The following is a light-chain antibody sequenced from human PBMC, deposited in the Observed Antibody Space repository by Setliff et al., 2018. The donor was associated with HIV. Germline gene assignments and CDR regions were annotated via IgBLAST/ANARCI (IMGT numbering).Light chain of an antibody. Sequence: QSVLTQPPSASGSPGQSVTISCTGTSSDVGGYNYVSWYQQHPGKAPKLMIYEVSNRPSGVSDRFSGSKSGSTASLTISGLQAEDEADYYCGSYTSTTSYVFGSGTKVTVL. CDR3: GSYTSTTSYV. V-gene: IGLV2-14*01. CDR2: EVS. CDR1: SSDVGGYNY. J-gene: IGLJ1*01.